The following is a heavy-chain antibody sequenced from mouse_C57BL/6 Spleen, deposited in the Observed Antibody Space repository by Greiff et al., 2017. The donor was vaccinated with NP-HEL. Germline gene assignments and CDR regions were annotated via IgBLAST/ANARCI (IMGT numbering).Heavy chain of an antibody. Sequence: VQLQQSGAELVKPGASVKISCKASGYAFSSYWMNWVKQRPGKGLEWIGQIYPGDGDTNYNGKFKGKATLTADKSSSTAYMQLSSLTSEDSAVYFCARRIYDGYYGYFDVWGTGTTVTVSS. J-gene: IGHJ1*03. CDR1: GYAFSSYW. D-gene: IGHD2-3*01. CDR2: IYPGDGDT. V-gene: IGHV1-80*01. CDR3: ARRIYDGYYGYFDV.